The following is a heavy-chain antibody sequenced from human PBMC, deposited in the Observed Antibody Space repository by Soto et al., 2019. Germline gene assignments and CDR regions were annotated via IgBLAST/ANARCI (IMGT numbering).Heavy chain of an antibody. V-gene: IGHV3-30-3*01. CDR3: ARDTAAARDYYGMDV. D-gene: IGHD6-13*01. CDR2: ISYDGSNK. J-gene: IGHJ6*02. Sequence: GGSLRLSCAASGCTFSNYAMHWVRQAPGKGLEWVAVISYDGSNKYYADSVKGRFTISRDNSKNTLYLQMNSLRAEDTAVYYCARDTAAARDYYGMDVWGQGTTVTVSS. CDR1: GCTFSNYA.